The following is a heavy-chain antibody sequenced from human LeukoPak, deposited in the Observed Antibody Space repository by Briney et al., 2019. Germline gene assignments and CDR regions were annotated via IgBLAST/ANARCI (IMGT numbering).Heavy chain of an antibody. V-gene: IGHV3-48*02. D-gene: IGHD2-15*01. J-gene: IGHJ4*02. CDR3: ARNPGACSGGSCYYPFDY. Sequence: PGGSLRLSCAASGFTFSSYSMNWVRQAPGKGLEWVSYISSSSSTIYYADSVKGRFTISRDNAKNSLYLRMNSLRDEDTAVYYCARNPGACSGGSCYYPFDYWGQGTLVTVSS. CDR1: GFTFSSYS. CDR2: ISSSSSTI.